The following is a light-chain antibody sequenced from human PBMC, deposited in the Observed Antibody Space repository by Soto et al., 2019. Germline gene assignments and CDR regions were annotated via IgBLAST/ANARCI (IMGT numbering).Light chain of an antibody. V-gene: IGKV3-11*01. CDR2: DAS. CDR3: QQRARWPPVYT. J-gene: IGKJ2*01. CDR1: QSVGTY. Sequence: EIVLTQSPATLSLSPGERATLSCRASQSVGTYLAWYQQKPGQAPRLLIYDASKRATGIPARFSGSGSGTDLTLTISSLEPEDFAVYYCQQRARWPPVYTFGQGTKLEIK.